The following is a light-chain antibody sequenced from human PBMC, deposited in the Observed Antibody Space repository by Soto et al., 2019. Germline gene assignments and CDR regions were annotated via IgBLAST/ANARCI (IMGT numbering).Light chain of an antibody. CDR3: QQRTNWRLT. CDR1: QSVGSY. V-gene: IGKV3-11*01. J-gene: IGKJ4*01. CDR2: DAS. Sequence: EIVLTQSPATLSLSPGERATLSCRASQSVGSYLAWYQQRPGQAPRLLIYDASSRATGIPARFSGSGSGTDFTLTISSLEPEDFAAYYCQQRTNWRLTFGGGTKVQIK.